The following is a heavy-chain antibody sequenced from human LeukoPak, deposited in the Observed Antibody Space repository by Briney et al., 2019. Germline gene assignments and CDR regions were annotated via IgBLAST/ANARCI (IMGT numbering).Heavy chain of an antibody. Sequence: KPSETLSLTCTVSGGSISSYYWSWIRQPPGKGLEWIGYIYYSGSTNYNPSLKSRVTISVDTSKNQFSLKLSSVTAADTAVYYCASLAVTSKYYYYGMDVWGQGTTVTVSS. CDR1: GGSISSYY. V-gene: IGHV4-59*12. J-gene: IGHJ6*02. CDR3: ASLAVTSKYYYYGMDV. CDR2: IYYSGST. D-gene: IGHD4-11*01.